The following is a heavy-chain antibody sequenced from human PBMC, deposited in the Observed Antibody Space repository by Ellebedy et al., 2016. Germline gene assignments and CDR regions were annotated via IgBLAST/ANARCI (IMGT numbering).Heavy chain of an antibody. CDR1: GFTFSNAW. CDR2: IKSKTDGGAA. V-gene: IGHV3-15*01. CDR3: TKVYRYNYDSV. J-gene: IGHJ4*02. Sequence: GESLKISCAASGFTFSNAWMNWVRQAPGKGLEWVGRIKSKTDGGAADYAAPVKGRFTISRDDSKNTLYLQMNSLKTEDTAVNFCTKVYRYNYDSVWGQGTLVTVSS. D-gene: IGHD5-18*01.